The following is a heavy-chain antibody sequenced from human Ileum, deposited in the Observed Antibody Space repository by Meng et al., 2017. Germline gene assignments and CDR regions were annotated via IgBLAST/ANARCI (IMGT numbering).Heavy chain of an antibody. CDR3: ARVYHSSTWHGIDY. V-gene: IGHV3-48*03. Sequence: GESLKISCAASGFTFSSYEMNWVRQALGKGLEWVSYISSRGNTIYYADSVKGRFTISRDNAKDSLYLQMNSLRAEDTAVYFCARVYHSSTWHGIDYWGQGTLVTVSS. CDR1: GFTFSSYE. CDR2: ISSRGNTI. D-gene: IGHD3-22*01. J-gene: IGHJ4*02.